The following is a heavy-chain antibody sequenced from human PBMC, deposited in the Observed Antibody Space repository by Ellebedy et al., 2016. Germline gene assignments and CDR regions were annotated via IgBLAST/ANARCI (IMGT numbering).Heavy chain of an antibody. V-gene: IGHV3-74*01. Sequence: GGSLRLXXAASGFTFSSYWMHWVRQAPGKGLVWVSRINSDGSSTSYADSVKGRFTISRDNAKNTLYLQMNSLRAEDTAVYYCARGWVVDTAMVPFDYWGQGTLVTVSS. CDR2: INSDGSST. D-gene: IGHD5-18*01. CDR1: GFTFSSYW. CDR3: ARGWVVDTAMVPFDY. J-gene: IGHJ4*02.